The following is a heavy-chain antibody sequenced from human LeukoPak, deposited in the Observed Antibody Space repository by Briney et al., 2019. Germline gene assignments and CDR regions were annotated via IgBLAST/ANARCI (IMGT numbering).Heavy chain of an antibody. CDR1: GFTFSSYA. CDR3: AKQTRIGNWFDP. Sequence: GSLRLSCAASGFTFSSYAMHWVRQAPGKGLEWVTVISYDGSNKYYADSVKGRFTISRDNAKNSLYLQMNSLRAEDTAVYYCAKQTRIGNWFDPWGQGTLVTVSS. D-gene: IGHD2/OR15-2a*01. J-gene: IGHJ5*02. CDR2: ISYDGSNK. V-gene: IGHV3-30*04.